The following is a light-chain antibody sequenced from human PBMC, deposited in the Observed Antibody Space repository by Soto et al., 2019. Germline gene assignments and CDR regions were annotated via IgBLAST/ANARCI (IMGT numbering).Light chain of an antibody. CDR2: DTS. Sequence: DIVLTQSPATLSLSPGARATLSCGASQRVSGGFLAWYQQKPGPAPRLIIYDTSYRATGIQDRISGSGSGTDFTLTISRLEPEDFAVYYCQPYGSSPTFGQGTKVDIK. CDR3: QPYGSSPT. J-gene: IGKJ1*01. CDR1: QRVSGGF. V-gene: IGKV3D-20*01.